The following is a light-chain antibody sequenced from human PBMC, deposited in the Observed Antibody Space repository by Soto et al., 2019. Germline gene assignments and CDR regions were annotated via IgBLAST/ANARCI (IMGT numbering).Light chain of an antibody. CDR1: SNDVGLYNY. CDR2: DVT. J-gene: IGLJ1*01. V-gene: IGLV2-14*03. CDR3: SSYTISTTYV. Sequence: QSALTQPASVSGSPGQSITISCTGTSNDVGLYNYVSWYQQHPGKAPKLMIYDVTEWPSGVSNRFSGSKSGNTASLTISGLQAEDEGDYYCSSYTISTTYVFGTGTKLTVL.